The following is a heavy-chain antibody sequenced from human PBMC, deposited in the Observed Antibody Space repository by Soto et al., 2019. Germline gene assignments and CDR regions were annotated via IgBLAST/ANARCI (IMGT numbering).Heavy chain of an antibody. CDR3: AKKGEQPLVQGFDY. J-gene: IGHJ4*02. V-gene: IGHV3-23*01. Sequence: EVQLLESGGGLVQPGGSLRLSCAASGFTFSDYALSWVRQAPGKGLEWVSGISVRGGPYYADSVKGRFTISRDNSVNTLFLQMNTLRAEDTAVYYCAKKGEQPLVQGFDYWGQGSLVTVSS. CDR1: GFTFSDYA. CDR2: ISVRGGP. D-gene: IGHD6-13*01.